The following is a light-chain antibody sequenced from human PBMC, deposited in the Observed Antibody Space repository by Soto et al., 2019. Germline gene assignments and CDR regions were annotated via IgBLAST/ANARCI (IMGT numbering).Light chain of an antibody. J-gene: IGKJ2*01. CDR1: QGISSY. CDR3: LQYYLRYT. CDR2: AAS. Sequence: ALRMTQSPSSFSASTGDRVTITCRASQGISSYLAWYQQKPGKAPKLLIYAASTLQSGVPSRFSGSGSGTDFTLTISCLQSEDFATDYCLQYYLRYTFGQGPKLEIK. V-gene: IGKV1-8*01.